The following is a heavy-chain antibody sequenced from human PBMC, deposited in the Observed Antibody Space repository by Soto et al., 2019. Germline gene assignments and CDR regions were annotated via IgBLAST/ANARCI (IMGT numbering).Heavy chain of an antibody. Sequence: GASVKVSCKASGNTVPNYAIHWVRQAPGQRLEWVGWINGGNGNTYYSEHFQGRVTITRDTSAGTVYMQLRSLTSEDTAVYYCARDPGIAVARTLSPWGQGTLVTVSS. CDR1: GNTVPNYA. V-gene: IGHV1-3*01. J-gene: IGHJ5*02. D-gene: IGHD6-19*01. CDR2: INGGNGNT. CDR3: ARDPGIAVARTLSP.